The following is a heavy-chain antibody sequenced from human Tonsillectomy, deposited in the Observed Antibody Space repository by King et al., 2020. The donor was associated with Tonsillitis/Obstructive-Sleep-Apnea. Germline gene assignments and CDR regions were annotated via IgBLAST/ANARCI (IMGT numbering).Heavy chain of an antibody. Sequence: QLKESGPGLVKPSQTLSLTCTVSGGSISSGDYYWSWIRQPPGKGLEWIGYIYYSGSTYYNPSLKSRVTISVDTSKNQFSLKLSSVTAADTAVYYCVRQLRYFDWLSSYYYGMDVWGQGTTVTVSS. CDR3: VRQLRYFDWLSSYYYGMDV. D-gene: IGHD3-9*01. CDR1: GGSISSGDYY. CDR2: IYYSGST. V-gene: IGHV4-30-4*01. J-gene: IGHJ6*02.